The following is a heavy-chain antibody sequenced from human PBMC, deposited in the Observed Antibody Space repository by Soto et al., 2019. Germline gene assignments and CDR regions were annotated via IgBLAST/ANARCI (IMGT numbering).Heavy chain of an antibody. CDR2: LNAGNGNA. D-gene: IGHD2-21*01. CDR1: GYTFTTYA. CDR3: ARDSHISIDY. Sequence: QVQLVQSGAEVKKPGASVKVSCKASGYTFTTYAMHWVRQAPGQRLEWMGWLNAGNGNAKYSQKFQGRVTIARDTSASTAYTMLSSLSSEDTAVYYCARDSHISIDYWGQGTLVTVSS. J-gene: IGHJ4*02. V-gene: IGHV1-3*01.